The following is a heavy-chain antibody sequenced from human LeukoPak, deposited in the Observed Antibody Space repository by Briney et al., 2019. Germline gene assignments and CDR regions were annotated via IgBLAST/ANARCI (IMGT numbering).Heavy chain of an antibody. CDR3: AKNTSGTYLDY. CDR2: ISGSGGST. Sequence: GGSLRPSCAASGFTFSSYAMSWVRQAPGKGLEWVSSISGSGGSTNYADSVKGRFTISRDNSKNMVYLQMNSLRAEDTAVYYCAKNTSGTYLDYWGQGILVTVSS. V-gene: IGHV3-23*01. D-gene: IGHD1-26*01. CDR1: GFTFSSYA. J-gene: IGHJ4*02.